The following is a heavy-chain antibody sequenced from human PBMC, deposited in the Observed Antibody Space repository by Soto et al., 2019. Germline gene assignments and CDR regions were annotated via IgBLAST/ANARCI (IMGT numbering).Heavy chain of an antibody. Sequence: ASVKVSCKASGYTFTGYYMHWVRQAPGQGLEWMGWINPNSGGTNYAQKFQGRVTMTRDTSISTAYMELSRLRSDDTAVYYCAINXAVAGTGRAPYYYGMDVWGQGTTVTVSS. CDR1: GYTFTGYY. D-gene: IGHD6-19*01. CDR3: AINXAVAGTGRAPYYYGMDV. J-gene: IGHJ6*02. CDR2: INPNSGGT. V-gene: IGHV1-2*02.